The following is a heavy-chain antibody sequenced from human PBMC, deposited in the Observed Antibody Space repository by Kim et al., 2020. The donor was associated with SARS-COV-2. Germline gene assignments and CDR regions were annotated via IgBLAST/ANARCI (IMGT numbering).Heavy chain of an antibody. CDR1: GGSISIYY. Sequence: SETLSLTCTVSGGSISIYYWSWLRQPPVKGLEWIGFIHYNGSTAYYPSLKGRVSISVDTSKNQISLTLTSVTTADTAVYYCAREYSSFEFWGPGSLVTVS. CDR2: IHYNGST. CDR3: AREYSSFEF. D-gene: IGHD4-4*01. J-gene: IGHJ4*02. V-gene: IGHV4-59*01.